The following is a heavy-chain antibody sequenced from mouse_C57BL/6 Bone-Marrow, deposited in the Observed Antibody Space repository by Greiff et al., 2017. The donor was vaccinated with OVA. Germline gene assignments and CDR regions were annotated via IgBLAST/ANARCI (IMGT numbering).Heavy chain of an antibody. V-gene: IGHV1-63*01. CDR3: ARRAYYYGSSYWYFDV. D-gene: IGHD1-1*01. CDR1: GYTFTNYW. J-gene: IGHJ1*03. CDR2: IYPGGGYT. Sequence: VQLQQSGAELVRPGTSVKMSCKASGYTFTNYWIGWAKQRPGHGLEWIGDIYPGGGYTNYNEKFKGKATLTADKSSSTAYMQFSSLTSEDSAIYYCARRAYYYGSSYWYFDVWGTGTTVTVSS.